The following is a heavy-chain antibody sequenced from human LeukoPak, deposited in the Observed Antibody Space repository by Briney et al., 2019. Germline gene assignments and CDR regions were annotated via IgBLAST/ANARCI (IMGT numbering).Heavy chain of an antibody. Sequence: GGSLRLSCAGSGFTLSTAWMIWVRQAPGKGLEWVGRVKTKADGGTTDYAAPVKGRFTITGDDSKNTVHLQMNSLKAEDTAVYYCTTEDFWGQGTLVTVSS. CDR1: GFTLSTAW. CDR3: TTEDF. J-gene: IGHJ3*01. V-gene: IGHV3-15*01. CDR2: VKTKADGGTT. D-gene: IGHD3/OR15-3a*01.